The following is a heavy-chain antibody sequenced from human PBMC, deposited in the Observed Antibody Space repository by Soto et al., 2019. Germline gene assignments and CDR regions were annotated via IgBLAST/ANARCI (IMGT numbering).Heavy chain of an antibody. Sequence: SGKVCCADSGGTFSSYATSWVRQAPGQGLEWMGGIIPIFGTANYAQKFQGRVTITADKSTSTAYMELSSLRSEDTAVYYCARNYYDSSGYYYYYAFGIWGEGTIVTVS. CDR2: IIPIFGTA. CDR3: ARNYYDSSGYYYYYAFGI. J-gene: IGHJ3*02. D-gene: IGHD3-22*01. CDR1: GGTFSSYA. V-gene: IGHV1-69*06.